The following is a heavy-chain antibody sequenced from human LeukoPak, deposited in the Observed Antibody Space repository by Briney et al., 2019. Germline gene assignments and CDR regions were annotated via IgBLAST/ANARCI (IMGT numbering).Heavy chain of an antibody. D-gene: IGHD3-22*01. CDR2: ISSSGSTI. Sequence: GGSLRLSCAASGFTFSTYSMNWVRQAPGKGLEWVSYISSSGSTIYYADSVKGRFTISRDNAKNSLYLQMNSLRAEDTAVYYCARVLYYDSSGSLNWFDPWGQGTLVTVSS. J-gene: IGHJ5*02. CDR1: GFTFSTYS. V-gene: IGHV3-48*04. CDR3: ARVLYYDSSGSLNWFDP.